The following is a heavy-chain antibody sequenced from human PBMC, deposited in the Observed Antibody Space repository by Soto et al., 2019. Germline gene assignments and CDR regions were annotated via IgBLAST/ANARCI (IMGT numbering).Heavy chain of an antibody. D-gene: IGHD5-12*01. CDR3: ARYKSNYYYGMDV. CDR1: GGSISSGGYS. V-gene: IGHV4-30-2*02. CDR2: IYHSGIT. J-gene: IGHJ6*02. Sequence: SETLSLTCAVSGGSISSGGYSWSWIRQPPGKGLEWIGYIYHSGITNYNPSLKSRVTISVDTSKNQFSLKLSSVTAADTAVYYCARYKSNYYYGMDVWGQGTTDTVSS.